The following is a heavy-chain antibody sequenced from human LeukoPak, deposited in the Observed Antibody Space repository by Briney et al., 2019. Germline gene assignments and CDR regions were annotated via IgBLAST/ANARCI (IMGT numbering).Heavy chain of an antibody. D-gene: IGHD2-21*01. CDR2: IYTSGYT. CDR1: GDSISSYY. Sequence: PSETLSLTCNVSGDSISSYYWSWLRQPGGKALEWIGRIYTSGYTNYNPSLESRVTMSIDTAKSQFSLKLSSVTAADTAVYYCARVRIVTGTYFDSWGLGALVTVSS. V-gene: IGHV4-4*07. CDR3: ARVRIVTGTYFDS. J-gene: IGHJ4*02.